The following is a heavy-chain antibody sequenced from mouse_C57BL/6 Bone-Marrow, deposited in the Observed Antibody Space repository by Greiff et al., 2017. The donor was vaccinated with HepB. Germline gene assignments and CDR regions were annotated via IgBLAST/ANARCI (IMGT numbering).Heavy chain of an antibody. CDR2: IYPGDGDT. V-gene: IGHV1-82*01. CDR1: GYAFSSSW. J-gene: IGHJ4*01. CDR3: ASPFTTVDAMDY. D-gene: IGHD1-1*01. Sequence: QVQLQQSGPELVKPGASVKISCKASGYAFSSSWMNWVKQRPGKGLEWIGRIYPGDGDTNYNGKFKGKATLTADKSSSTAYMQLSSLTSEDSAVYFCASPFTTVDAMDYWGQGTSVTVSS.